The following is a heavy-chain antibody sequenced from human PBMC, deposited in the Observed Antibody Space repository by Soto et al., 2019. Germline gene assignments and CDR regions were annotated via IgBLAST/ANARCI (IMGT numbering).Heavy chain of an antibody. CDR1: GYTFNDYY. J-gene: IGHJ5*02. D-gene: IGHD1-7*01. CDR2: INPHSGAT. V-gene: IGHV1-2*04. CDR3: ARVERWNFFYLDT. Sequence: ASVKVSCKASGYTFNDYYIHWVRQAPGQGLEWMGWINPHSGATKYAQKFQGWVAMTRDTSMNTAYMEVSRLSSDDTAVFYCARVERWNFFYLDTWGQGTLVTVSS.